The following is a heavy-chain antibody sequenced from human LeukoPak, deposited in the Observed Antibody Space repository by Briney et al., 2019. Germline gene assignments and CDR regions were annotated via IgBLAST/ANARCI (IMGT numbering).Heavy chain of an antibody. CDR1: GTSISLSNW. D-gene: IGHD3-3*01. CDR3: STKPRFGSRLFAR. CDR2: INHSGST. Sequence: SETLSLTCAVSGTSISLSNWWTWVRQPPGKGLEWIGEINHSGSTSYNPSLKSRVTISVDTSKKHFSLKLSSVTAADTAVYYCSTKPRFGSRLFARWGQPTLVTVSS. V-gene: IGHV4-4*02. J-gene: IGHJ4*02.